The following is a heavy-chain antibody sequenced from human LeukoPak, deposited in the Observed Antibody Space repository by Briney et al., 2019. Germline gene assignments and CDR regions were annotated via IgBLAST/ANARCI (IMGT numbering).Heavy chain of an antibody. Sequence: GGSLRLSCAASGFTFSSYAMHWVRQAPGKGLEWVAVISYDGSNKYYADSVKGRFTISRDNSKNTLYLQMNSLRAEDTAVYYCASDELELGYFDYWGQGTLVTVSS. CDR3: ASDELELGYFDY. CDR1: GFTFSSYA. J-gene: IGHJ4*02. V-gene: IGHV3-30*01. CDR2: ISYDGSNK. D-gene: IGHD1-26*01.